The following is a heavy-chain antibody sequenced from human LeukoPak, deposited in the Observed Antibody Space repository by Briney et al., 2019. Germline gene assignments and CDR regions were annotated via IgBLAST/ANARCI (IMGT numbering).Heavy chain of an antibody. CDR2: ISGSGSNT. V-gene: IGHV3-23*01. Sequence: GGSLRLSCATSGFTFSSYAMSWVRQAPGMGLEWVSAISGSGSNTYYADSVKGRFTIARDNSKNTVYLQMNSLRVEDTAVYYCAKVQEYGDDFFDYWGQGTLVTVSS. CDR3: AKVQEYGDDFFDY. CDR1: GFTFSSYA. D-gene: IGHD4-17*01. J-gene: IGHJ4*02.